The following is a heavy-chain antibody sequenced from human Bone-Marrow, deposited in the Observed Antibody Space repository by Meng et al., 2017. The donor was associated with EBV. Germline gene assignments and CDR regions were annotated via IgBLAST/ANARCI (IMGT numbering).Heavy chain of an antibody. Sequence: QVQPVQSGAEVKNPGDSVKVSCKASGYALTSYILHWVRQAPGQRLEWMGWINVGVGYTKYSQKFQGRVTISSDTSATTGYMELSSLRSEDTAVYYCVRGPPVGVPGPGDYWGQGTLSPSPQ. CDR2: INVGVGYT. CDR1: GYALTSYI. J-gene: IGHJ4*02. D-gene: IGHD2-21*01. CDR3: VRGPPVGVPGPGDY. V-gene: IGHV1-3*01.